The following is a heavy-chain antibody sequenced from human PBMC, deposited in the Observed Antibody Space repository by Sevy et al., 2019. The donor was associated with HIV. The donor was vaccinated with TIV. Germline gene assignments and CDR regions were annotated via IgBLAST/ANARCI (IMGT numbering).Heavy chain of an antibody. D-gene: IGHD6-13*01. CDR3: ARDPAIAAAVTFDY. Sequence: GGCLRLSCAASGFIFSSYSINWVRQAPGKGLEWVSSISSSSKYIYYADSVKGRFTISRDNAKNSLFLQMNSLRAEDTAVYYCARDPAIAAAVTFDYWGQGTLVTVSS. V-gene: IGHV3-21*01. CDR1: GFIFSSYS. J-gene: IGHJ4*02. CDR2: ISSSSKYI.